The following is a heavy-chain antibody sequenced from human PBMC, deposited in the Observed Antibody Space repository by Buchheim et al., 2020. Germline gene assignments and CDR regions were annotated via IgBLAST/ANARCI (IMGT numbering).Heavy chain of an antibody. V-gene: IGHV2-5*02. CDR3: AHKGGWVCSSARCYNKESDWFDP. J-gene: IGHJ5*02. Sequence: QIPLKESGPTLVKPTQTLTLTCTFSGFSLSTSGVGVGWIRQPPGKALEWLARIYWDDNKRYSPSLKSRLTITKDTSKNQLVLTMTNMDPVDTATYYCAHKGGWVCSSARCYNKESDWFDPWGQGTL. CDR2: IYWDDNK. D-gene: IGHD2-2*02. CDR1: GFSLSTSGVG.